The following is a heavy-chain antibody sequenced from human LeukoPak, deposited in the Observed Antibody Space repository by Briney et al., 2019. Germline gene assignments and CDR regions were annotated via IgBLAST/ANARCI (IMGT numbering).Heavy chain of an antibody. CDR2: ISYDGSNK. D-gene: IGHD1-14*01. CDR1: GFTLSSYG. V-gene: IGHV3-30*18. CDR3: AKLLNHQGSDY. J-gene: IGHJ4*02. Sequence: PGGSLRLSCAASGFTLSSYGMHWVRQAPGKGLEWVAVISYDGSNKYYADSVKGRFTISRDNSKNTLYLQMNSLRAEDTAVYYCAKLLNHQGSDYWGREPWSPSPQ.